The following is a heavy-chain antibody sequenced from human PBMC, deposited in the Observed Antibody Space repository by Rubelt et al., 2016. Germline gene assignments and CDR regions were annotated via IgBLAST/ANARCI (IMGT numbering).Heavy chain of an antibody. CDR3: ARKGYGYGMDV. J-gene: IGHJ6*02. Sequence: QVQLVQSGAEVKKPGASVKVSCKASGYTFTSYAMHWVRQAPGHRLEWMGWINAGNGNTKYSQKFQGRVTITRDTSASTAYMELSSPRSEETAVYYCARKGYGYGMDVWGQGTTVTVSS. CDR2: INAGNGNT. CDR1: GYTFTSYA. D-gene: IGHD3-16*01. V-gene: IGHV1-3*01.